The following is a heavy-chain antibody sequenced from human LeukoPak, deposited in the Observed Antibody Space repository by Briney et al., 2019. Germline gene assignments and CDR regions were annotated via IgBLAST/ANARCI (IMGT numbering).Heavy chain of an antibody. Sequence: SETLSLTCTVSGGSISSYYWSWIRQPPPKELEWIGYIYYSVSTNYNPSLKSRVTISVDTSKNQFSLKLSSVTAADTVVYYCARVDSSGYYWSWFDPWGQGTLVTVSS. CDR3: ARVDSSGYYWSWFDP. CDR1: GGSISSYY. J-gene: IGHJ5*02. CDR2: IYYSVST. D-gene: IGHD3-22*01. V-gene: IGHV4-59*01.